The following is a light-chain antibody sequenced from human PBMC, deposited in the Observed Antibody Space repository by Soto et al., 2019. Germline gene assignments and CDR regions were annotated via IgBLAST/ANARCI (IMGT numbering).Light chain of an antibody. CDR1: QSVSRF. CDR3: QQYGSSGT. CDR2: GAS. J-gene: IGKJ1*01. V-gene: IGKV3-20*01. Sequence: EIVLTQSPATLSLSPGERATLSCRASQSVSRFLDWYQQKPGQAPRLLIYGASNRATGIPDRFSGSGSGTDFTLTISRLEPEDFAVYYCQQYGSSGTFGQGTKVDIK.